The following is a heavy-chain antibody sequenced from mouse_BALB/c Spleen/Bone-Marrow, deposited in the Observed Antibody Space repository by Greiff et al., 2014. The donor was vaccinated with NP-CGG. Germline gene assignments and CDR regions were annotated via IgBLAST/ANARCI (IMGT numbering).Heavy chain of an antibody. Sequence: EVQLVESGGGLVQPGGSLKLSCAASGFTFSSYGMSWVRQTPDKRLELVATINSNGGSTYYPDSVKGRFTISRDNAKNTLYLQMSSLKSEDTAMYYCARDDMWYAMDYWGQGTSVTVSS. J-gene: IGHJ4*01. V-gene: IGHV5-6-3*01. CDR3: ARDDMWYAMDY. CDR1: GFTFSSYG. CDR2: INSNGGST.